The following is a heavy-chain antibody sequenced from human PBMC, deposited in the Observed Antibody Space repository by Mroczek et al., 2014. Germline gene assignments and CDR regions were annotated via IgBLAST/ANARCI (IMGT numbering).Heavy chain of an antibody. CDR3: ARGYTAPDY. Sequence: QVQLQQWGPGLVKPSETLSLTCAVYGGSFSGYYWSWIRQPPGKGLEWIGEINHSGSTNYNPSLKSRVTISVDTSKNQFSLKLSSVTAADTAVYYCARGYTAPDYWGQGTLVTVSS. D-gene: IGHD5-18*01. V-gene: IGHV4-34*01. J-gene: IGHJ4*02. CDR1: GGSFSGYY. CDR2: INHSGST.